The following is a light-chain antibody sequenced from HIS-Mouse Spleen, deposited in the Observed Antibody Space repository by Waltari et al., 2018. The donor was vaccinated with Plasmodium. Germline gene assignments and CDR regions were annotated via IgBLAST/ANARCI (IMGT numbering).Light chain of an antibody. Sequence: QSVLTQPPSASGTPGQRVTIPFSGSSSHIGSNTLNWYQQLPGTAPKLLIYSNNQRPSGVPDRFSGSKSGTSASLAISGLQSEDEADYYCAAWDDSLNGVVFGGGTKLTVL. CDR2: SNN. CDR1: SSHIGSNT. V-gene: IGLV1-44*01. J-gene: IGLJ2*01. CDR3: AAWDDSLNGVV.